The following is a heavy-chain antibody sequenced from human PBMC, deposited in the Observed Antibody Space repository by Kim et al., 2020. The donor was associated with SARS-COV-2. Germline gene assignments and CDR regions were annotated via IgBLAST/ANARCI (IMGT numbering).Heavy chain of an antibody. CDR3: AKVPYYYDSSDLRPGEY. CDR2: ISGSGGST. CDR1: GFTFSSYA. D-gene: IGHD3-22*01. J-gene: IGHJ4*02. V-gene: IGHV3-23*01. Sequence: GGSLRLSCAASGFTFSSYAMSWVRQAPGKGLEWVSAISGSGGSTYYADSVKGRFTISRDNSKNTLYLQMNSLRAEDTAVYYCAKVPYYYDSSDLRPGEYWGQGTLVTVSS.